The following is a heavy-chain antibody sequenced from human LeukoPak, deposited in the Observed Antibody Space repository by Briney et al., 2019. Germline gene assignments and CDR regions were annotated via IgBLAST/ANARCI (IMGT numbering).Heavy chain of an antibody. D-gene: IGHD2-2*01. Sequence: GGSLRLSCAASGFTFSMYWMSWVRQAPGKGPEWVANIKVDGSEIYYVDSVKGRFTISRDNAKNSLYLQMNSLRAEDTAVYYCAKARCSSSDCYFPDYWGQGTLVPVSS. CDR2: IKVDGSEI. CDR3: AKARCSSSDCYFPDY. CDR1: GFTFSMYW. V-gene: IGHV3-7*03. J-gene: IGHJ4*02.